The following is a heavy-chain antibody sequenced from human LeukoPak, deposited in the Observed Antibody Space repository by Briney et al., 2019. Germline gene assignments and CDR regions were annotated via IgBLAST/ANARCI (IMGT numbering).Heavy chain of an antibody. V-gene: IGHV3-7*01. D-gene: IGHD1-26*01. CDR1: GFTFSSYW. J-gene: IGHJ6*03. CDR3: ARGGAGRGYYYYYYMDV. Sequence: PGGSLRLSCAASGFTFSSYWMSWVRQAPGKGLEWVANIKQDGSEKYYVDSVKGRFTISRDNAKNSLYLQMNSLRAEDTAVYYCARGGAGRGYYYYYYMDVWGKGTTVTVSS. CDR2: IKQDGSEK.